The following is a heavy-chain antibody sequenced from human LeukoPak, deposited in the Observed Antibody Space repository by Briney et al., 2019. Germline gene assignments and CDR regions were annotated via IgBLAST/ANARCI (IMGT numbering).Heavy chain of an antibody. CDR1: GGSISSGGYS. Sequence: LSLTCAVSGGSISSGGYSWSWIRQPPGKGLEWIGYIYHSGSTYYNPSLKSRVTISVDGSKNQFSLKLSSVTAADTAVYYCARDLATTYYYYYKDVWGKGTTVTVSS. CDR2: IYHSGST. V-gene: IGHV4-30-2*01. CDR3: ARDLATTYYYYYKDV. J-gene: IGHJ6*03. D-gene: IGHD1-7*01.